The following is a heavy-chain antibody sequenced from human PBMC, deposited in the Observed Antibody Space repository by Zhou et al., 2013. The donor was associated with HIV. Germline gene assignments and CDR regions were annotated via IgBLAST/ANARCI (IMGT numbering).Heavy chain of an antibody. V-gene: IGHV1-2*02. J-gene: IGHJ6*03. CDR1: GYTFSSYY. CDR3: ARVYGYYYHYLDV. Sequence: QIQLVQSGAEMKNPGASVKVSCKTSGYTFSSYYMHWVRQAPGQGLEWMGWIIPGTGGTKYARNFQGRMTMTADTSTNTAYMELRSLRSDDTAVYYCARVYGYYYHYLDVWGKGTTVTVS. CDR2: IIPGTGGT. D-gene: IGHD3-10*01.